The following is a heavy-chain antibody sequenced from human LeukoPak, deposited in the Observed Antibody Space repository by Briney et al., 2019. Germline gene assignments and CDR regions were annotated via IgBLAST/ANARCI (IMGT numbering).Heavy chain of an antibody. J-gene: IGHJ4*02. Sequence: GGSLRLSCAASGFTFSSYSMNWVRQAPGKGLEWVSYISSSSTIYYADSVKGRFTISRDNAKNSLYLQMNSLRAEDTAVYYCARGRSSSWSFDYWGQGTLVTVSS. CDR3: ARGRSSSWSFDY. D-gene: IGHD6-13*01. CDR1: GFTFSSYS. V-gene: IGHV3-48*01. CDR2: ISSSSTI.